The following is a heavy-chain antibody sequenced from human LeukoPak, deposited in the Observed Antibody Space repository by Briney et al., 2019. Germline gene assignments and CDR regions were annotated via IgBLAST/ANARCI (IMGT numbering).Heavy chain of an antibody. CDR3: TRGGLEAPCDV. CDR2: IGTGGHT. Sequence: PGGSLRLSCSAPGFTFSNYDMHWVRQEKGKGLEWVSSIGTGGHTYYAPSVKGRFTISRENDKNSLYLQMNSLGAGDTAIYYCTRGGLEAPCDVWGQGTMVAVSS. J-gene: IGHJ3*01. D-gene: IGHD5-24*01. CDR1: GFTFSNYD. V-gene: IGHV3-13*01.